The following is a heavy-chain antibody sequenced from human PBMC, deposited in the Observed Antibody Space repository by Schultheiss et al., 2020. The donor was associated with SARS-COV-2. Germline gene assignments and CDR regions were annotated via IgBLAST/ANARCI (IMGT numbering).Heavy chain of an antibody. CDR2: IYYSGST. J-gene: IGHJ4*02. CDR1: GFTFSSYA. CDR3: ARGIAAAGTKEFDY. V-gene: IGHV4-59*01. D-gene: IGHD6-13*01. Sequence: ESLKISCAASGFTFSSYAMSWIRQPPGKGLEWIGYIYYSGSTNYNPSLKSRVTMSVDTSKNQFSLKLSSVTAADTAVYYCARGIAAAGTKEFDYWGQGTLVTVSS.